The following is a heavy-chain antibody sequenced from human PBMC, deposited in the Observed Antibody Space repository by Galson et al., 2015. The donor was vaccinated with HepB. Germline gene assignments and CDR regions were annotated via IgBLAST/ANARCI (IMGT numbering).Heavy chain of an antibody. V-gene: IGHV1-69*06. D-gene: IGHD6-19*01. CDR1: GDTFSNYA. CDR3: ARAGLAVAGGYYFDY. J-gene: IGHJ4*02. Sequence: SVKVSCKASGDTFSNYAINWVRQAPGQGLEWMGGIIPLFGTANYAQKFQGRVTITADKSTSTAYMELSSLRSEDTAVYYCARAGLAVAGGYYFDYWGQGTLVTVSS. CDR2: IIPLFGTA.